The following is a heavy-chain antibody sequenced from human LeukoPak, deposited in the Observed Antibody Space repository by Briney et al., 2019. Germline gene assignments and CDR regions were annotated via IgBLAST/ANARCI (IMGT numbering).Heavy chain of an antibody. CDR2: INPNSGGT. D-gene: IGHD3-10*01. CDR1: GYTFTGYY. J-gene: IGHJ4*02. Sequence: ASVKVSCKASGYTFTGYYMYWVRQAPGQGLEWMGWINPNSGGTNYAQKFQGRVTMTRDTSISTAYMELSRLRSDDTAVYYCARPYYYGSGSYYKPIFDYWGQGALVTVSS. CDR3: ARPYYYGSGSYYKPIFDY. V-gene: IGHV1-2*02.